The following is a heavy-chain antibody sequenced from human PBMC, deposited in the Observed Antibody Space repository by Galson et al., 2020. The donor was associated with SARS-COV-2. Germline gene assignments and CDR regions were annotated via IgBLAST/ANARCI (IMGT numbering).Heavy chain of an antibody. V-gene: IGHV3-15*01. D-gene: IGHD3-10*01. CDR1: GFTFSNAW. J-gene: IGHJ4*02. CDR2: IITKNDGGST. Sequence: GGSLRLSCAASGFTFSNAWMSWVRQAPGKGLEWVGRIITKNDGGSTDYAAPVKGRFTISRDDSKNTLYLQMNSLKSEDTAVYFCIPTKYYGSGSYNDVDYWGQGTRVTVSS. CDR3: IPTKYYGSGSYNDVDY.